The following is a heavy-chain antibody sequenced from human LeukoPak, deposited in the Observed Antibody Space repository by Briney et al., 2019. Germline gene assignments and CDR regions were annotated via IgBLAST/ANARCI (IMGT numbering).Heavy chain of an antibody. CDR1: GGTFSSYA. D-gene: IGHD2-2*02. CDR3: ASHSHYCSSTSCYTPGYYYYMDV. CDR2: IIPIFGTV. J-gene: IGHJ6*03. Sequence: ASVKVSCKASGGTFSSYAISWVRQAPGQGLEWMGGIIPIFGTVNYAQKFQGRVTITTDESTSTAYMELSSLRSEDTAVYYCASHSHYCSSTSCYTPGYYYYMDVWGKGTTVTVSS. V-gene: IGHV1-69*05.